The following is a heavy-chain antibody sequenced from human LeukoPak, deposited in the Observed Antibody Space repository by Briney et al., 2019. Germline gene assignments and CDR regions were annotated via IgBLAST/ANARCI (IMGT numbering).Heavy chain of an antibody. J-gene: IGHJ4*02. CDR3: VWEPYARLDY. V-gene: IGHV3-23*01. D-gene: IGHD1-26*01. CDR2: VSSSGYST. Sequence: GGSLRLSCAVSGFTFTNYAMSWARQAPGKGLGWVSAVSSSGYSTYYADSVKGRFTLSRDNSKNTLYLQMNSLRAEDTAVYYCVWEPYARLDYWGQGTLVTVSS. CDR1: GFTFTNYA.